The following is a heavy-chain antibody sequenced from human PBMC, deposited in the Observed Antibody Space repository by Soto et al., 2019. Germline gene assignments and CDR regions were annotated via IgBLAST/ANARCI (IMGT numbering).Heavy chain of an antibody. CDR2: IYYSGST. Sequence: QVQLQESGPGLVKPAETLSLTCTVSGGTISSWYWSWIRQPPGKGLEWIGYIYYSGSTNCNPSLKRRVTISVDTSKNQFSLKLSSVTAADTAVYYCARRSGSAIDYWGQGTLVTVSS. J-gene: IGHJ4*02. D-gene: IGHD3-10*01. CDR3: ARRSGSAIDY. CDR1: GGTISSWY. V-gene: IGHV4-59*08.